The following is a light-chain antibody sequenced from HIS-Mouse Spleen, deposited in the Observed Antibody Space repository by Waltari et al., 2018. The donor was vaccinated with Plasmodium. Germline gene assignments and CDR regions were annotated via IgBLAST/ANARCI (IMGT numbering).Light chain of an antibody. CDR2: GAS. J-gene: IGKJ1*01. CDR1: QSVSSSY. V-gene: IGKV3-20*01. Sequence: EIVLTQSPGTLSLSPGERATLSCRASQSVSSSYLAWYQQKPGQAPRLLIYGASSRATGIPDRFGGSGSGTDFTLTISRLEPEDFAVYYCQQYGSSGTFGQGTKVEIK. CDR3: QQYGSSGT.